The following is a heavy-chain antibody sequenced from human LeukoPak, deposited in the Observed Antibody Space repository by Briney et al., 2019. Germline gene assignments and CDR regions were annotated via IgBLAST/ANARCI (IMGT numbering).Heavy chain of an antibody. CDR3: ARHVRGTHDFDY. V-gene: IGHV4-39*01. J-gene: IGHJ4*02. CDR1: DVSISSGEYY. D-gene: IGHD3-16*01. Sequence: TSETLSLTCTVSDVSISSGEYYWSWIRQPPGKGLEWIGNIHYSGSTYYNPSLKSRVTISVDTSKNQFSLKLSSVTAADTAVYYCARHVRGTHDFDYWGQGTLVTVSS. CDR2: IHYSGST.